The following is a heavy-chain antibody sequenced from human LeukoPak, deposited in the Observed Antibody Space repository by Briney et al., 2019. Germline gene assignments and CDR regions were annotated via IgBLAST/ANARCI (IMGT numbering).Heavy chain of an antibody. Sequence: GGSLRLSCVASGFTFSNYAMNWVRQAPGKGLEWVSIITGSGSFSYYADSVKGRFTISRDNAKNTLYLQMNSLRAEDTAVYYCARRVVVPAAPYYFDYWGQGTLVTVSS. CDR1: GFTFSNYA. D-gene: IGHD2-2*01. V-gene: IGHV3-21*01. CDR3: ARRVVVPAAPYYFDY. CDR2: ITGSGSFS. J-gene: IGHJ4*02.